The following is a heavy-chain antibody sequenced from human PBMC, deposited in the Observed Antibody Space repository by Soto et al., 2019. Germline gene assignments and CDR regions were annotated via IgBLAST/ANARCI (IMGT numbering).Heavy chain of an antibody. J-gene: IGHJ5*02. D-gene: IGHD4-17*01. Sequence: QITLKESGPTLVKPTQTLTLTCTFSGFSLTTSGVGVGWIRQPPGKALEWLALIYWDDDSRYSASLKRRLTITKDTSKNQVVLTMTKMDPADISTYFSAHRTTTVTWWFDPRGQGTLVTVST. V-gene: IGHV2-5*02. CDR1: GFSLTTSGVG. CDR2: IYWDDDS. CDR3: AHRTTTVTWWFDP.